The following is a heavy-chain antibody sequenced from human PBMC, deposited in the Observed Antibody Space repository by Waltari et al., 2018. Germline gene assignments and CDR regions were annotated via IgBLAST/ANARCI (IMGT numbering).Heavy chain of an antibody. D-gene: IGHD3-22*01. CDR2: IYGGGSI. V-gene: IGHV3-53*04. Sequence: EVQLVESGGGLVQPGGSLRLSCAASGFTVSGNYMTWVRQAPGKWLEWVSVIYGGGSIYYADSVKGRFTISRHNPKNTLYLQMNSLRAEDTAVYYCARVGYDSSGYYRNNDAFDIWGQGTMVTVSS. CDR1: GFTVSGNY. CDR3: ARVGYDSSGYYRNNDAFDI. J-gene: IGHJ3*02.